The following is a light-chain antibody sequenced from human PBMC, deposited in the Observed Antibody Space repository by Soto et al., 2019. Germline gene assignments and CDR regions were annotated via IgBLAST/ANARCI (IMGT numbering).Light chain of an antibody. CDR3: QQRSNWPPK. J-gene: IGKJ1*01. CDR2: DAS. Sequence: EIVLTQSPATLSLSPGERATLSCRASQSVSSYLAWYQQKPGQAPRLLIYDASNRATGIPARFSGSGSGTDFPLTISSLEPEDFAVYYCQQRSNWPPKFGQGTKV. CDR1: QSVSSY. V-gene: IGKV3-11*01.